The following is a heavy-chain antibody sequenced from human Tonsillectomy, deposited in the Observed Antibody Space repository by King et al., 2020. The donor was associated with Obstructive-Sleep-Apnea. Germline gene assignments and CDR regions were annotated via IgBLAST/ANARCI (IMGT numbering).Heavy chain of an antibody. D-gene: IGHD1-26*01. Sequence: VQLVESGAEVKKPGDSLRISCKGSGYNFASYWISWVRQMPGKGLEWMGRIGPSDSYTKYSPSFEGHVTISVDKSITTAYLQWSSLKASDTAIYYCATSSVGSFNYWGQGTLVTVSP. V-gene: IGHV5-10-1*01. CDR3: ATSSVGSFNY. CDR1: GYNFASYW. J-gene: IGHJ4*02. CDR2: IGPSDSYT.